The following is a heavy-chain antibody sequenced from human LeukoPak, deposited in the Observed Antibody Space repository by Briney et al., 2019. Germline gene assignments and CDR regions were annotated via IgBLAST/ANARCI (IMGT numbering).Heavy chain of an antibody. CDR2: ISWNSGSI. CDR3: ARVRSGSSAGNYGMDV. Sequence: GGSLRLSCAASGFTFDDYAMHWVRQAPGKGLEWVSGISWNSGSIGYADSVKGRFTISRDNAKNTLYLQMNSPRAEDTAVYYCARVRSGSSAGNYGMDVWGQGTTVTVSS. J-gene: IGHJ6*02. CDR1: GFTFDDYA. D-gene: IGHD1-26*01. V-gene: IGHV3-9*01.